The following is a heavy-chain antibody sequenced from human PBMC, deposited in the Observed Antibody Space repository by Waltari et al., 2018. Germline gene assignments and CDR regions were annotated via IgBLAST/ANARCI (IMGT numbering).Heavy chain of an antibody. D-gene: IGHD6-19*01. CDR2: VSDSGDST. CDR1: AFTFSTYA. CDR3: AKRSRDRSGWFDY. J-gene: IGHJ4*02. Sequence: EVQLLESGGGLVQPGGSLRLSCAASAFTFSTYAMSWVRQAPGKGLELVSAVSDSGDSTYYADSVKGRFSISRDNSKNTLYLQMNSLRAEDTAIYYCAKRSRDRSGWFDYWGQGTLVTVSS. V-gene: IGHV3-23*01.